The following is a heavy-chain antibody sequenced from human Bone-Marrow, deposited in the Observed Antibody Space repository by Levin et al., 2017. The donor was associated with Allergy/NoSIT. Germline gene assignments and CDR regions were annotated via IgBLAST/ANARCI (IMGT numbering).Heavy chain of an antibody. CDR2: LYYSGTT. Sequence: SQTLSLTCNVSGAYITSSDHYWGWIRQSPGKDLEWIGSLYYSGTTYYNPSLKSRVTISLNTSKNQFSLRLSSVTAADTAVYLCASGNYTILTGYFRAAPFDIWGQGTLVTVSS. CDR1: GAYITSSDHY. D-gene: IGHD3-9*01. CDR3: ASGNYTILTGYFRAAPFDI. J-gene: IGHJ3*02. V-gene: IGHV4-39*01.